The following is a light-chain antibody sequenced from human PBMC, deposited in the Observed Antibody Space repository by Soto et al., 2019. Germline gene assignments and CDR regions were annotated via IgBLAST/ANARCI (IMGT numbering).Light chain of an antibody. CDR1: SSDVGGYNH. CDR3: CSFPRSFTDYV. Sequence: QSVLTQPRSVSGSPGQSVTLSCTGTSSDVGGYNHVSWYQQHPGKAPKLMISDVSKRPSGVPDRFSGSKSGNTASLTISGLQVEDEADYYCCSFPRSFTDYVFGSGTKVTVL. V-gene: IGLV2-11*01. J-gene: IGLJ1*01. CDR2: DVS.